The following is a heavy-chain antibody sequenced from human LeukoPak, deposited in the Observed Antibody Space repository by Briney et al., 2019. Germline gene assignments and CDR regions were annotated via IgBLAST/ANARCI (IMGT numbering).Heavy chain of an antibody. CDR2: IGNNGGST. CDR1: GFTFSSYV. V-gene: IGHV3-64D*06. Sequence: GGSLRLSCSASGFTFSSYVMHRVRQAPGKGLEYVSAIGNNGGSTYYADSVKGRFIISRDNSRNTLYLQMSSLRVDDTAVYDCVKPGRLSSGPDYWGQGTLVTVSS. D-gene: IGHD3-22*01. J-gene: IGHJ4*02. CDR3: VKPGRLSSGPDY.